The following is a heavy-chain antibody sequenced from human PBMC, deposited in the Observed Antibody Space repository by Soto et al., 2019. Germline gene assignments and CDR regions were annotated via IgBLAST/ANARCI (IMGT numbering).Heavy chain of an antibody. CDR3: AKDSKSVSVSAARVYGMDV. CDR2: TRSNGEHT. Sequence: GSLRLSCAGSGFMFSSFAMTWVRQAPGKGLEWVSTTRSNGEHTYYADSVKGRFTVSRDNSKNTLFLEMSSLRAEDSAIYYCAKDSKSVSVSAARVYGMDVWGQGTTVTVSS. CDR1: GFMFSSFA. J-gene: IGHJ6*02. D-gene: IGHD2-2*01. V-gene: IGHV3-23*01.